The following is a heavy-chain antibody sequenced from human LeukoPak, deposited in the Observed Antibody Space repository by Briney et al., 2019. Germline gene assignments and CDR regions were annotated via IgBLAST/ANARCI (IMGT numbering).Heavy chain of an antibody. V-gene: IGHV1-24*01. J-gene: IGHJ4*02. CDR3: ATIPLVVVAASYPFDY. Sequence: ASVKVSCKVSGYTLTELSMHWVRQAPGKGVEWMGGFDPEDGETIYAQKFQGRVTMTEDTSTDTAYMELSSLRSEDTAVYYCATIPLVVVAASYPFDYWGQGTLVTVSS. D-gene: IGHD2-15*01. CDR1: GYTLTELS. CDR2: FDPEDGET.